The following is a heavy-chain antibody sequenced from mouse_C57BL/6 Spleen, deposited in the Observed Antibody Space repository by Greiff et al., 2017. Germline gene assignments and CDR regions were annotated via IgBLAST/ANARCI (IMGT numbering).Heavy chain of an antibody. CDR2: ISDGGSYT. CDR1: GFTFSSYA. CDR3: ARDQDYYGSSPYFDV. V-gene: IGHV5-4*01. J-gene: IGHJ1*03. D-gene: IGHD1-1*01. Sequence: EVKLMESGGGLVKPGGSLKLSCAASGFTFSSYAMSWVRQTPEKRLEWVATISDGGSYTYYPDNVKGRFTISRDNAKNNLYLQMSHLKSEDTAMYYCARDQDYYGSSPYFDVWGTGTTVTVSS.